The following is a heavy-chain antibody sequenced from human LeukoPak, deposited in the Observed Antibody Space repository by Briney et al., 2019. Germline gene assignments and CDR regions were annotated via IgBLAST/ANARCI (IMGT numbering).Heavy chain of an antibody. V-gene: IGHV1-24*01. J-gene: IGHJ5*02. CDR2: FDPEDGET. D-gene: IGHD2-21*01. CDR3: ATDPLWGGDWFDP. Sequence: ASVKVSCKVSGYTLTELSMHWVRQAPGKGLEWMGGFDPEDGETIYAQKFQGRVTMAEDTSTDTAYMELSSLRSEDTAVYYCATDPLWGGDWFDPWGQGTLVTVSS. CDR1: GYTLTELS.